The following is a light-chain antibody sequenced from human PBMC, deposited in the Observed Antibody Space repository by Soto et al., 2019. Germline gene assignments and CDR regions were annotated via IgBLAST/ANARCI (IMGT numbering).Light chain of an antibody. CDR3: SSYAGSNIVV. V-gene: IGLV2-8*01. CDR2: EVS. Sequence: QSVLTQPHSASGSPGQSATISCTGTSSDVGGYNYVSWYQQHPGKAPKLMIYEVSKRPSGVPDRFSGSKSGNTASLTVSGLQAEDEADYYCSSYAGSNIVVFGGGTKVTVL. J-gene: IGLJ2*01. CDR1: SSDVGGYNY.